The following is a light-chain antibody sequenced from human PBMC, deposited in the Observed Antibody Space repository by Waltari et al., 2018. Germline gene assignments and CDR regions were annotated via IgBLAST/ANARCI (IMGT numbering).Light chain of an antibody. Sequence: EIVLTQSPGTLSLSPGERATLSCRASQSVGRSLAWYQQKPGQAPRLLIYDTAIRAPGTPGRFSGSGSGTDFSLAISSLEPEDFAVYFCQHYVNLPVTFGQGTKVEI. V-gene: IGKV3-20*01. J-gene: IGKJ1*01. CDR2: DTA. CDR1: QSVGRS. CDR3: QHYVNLPVT.